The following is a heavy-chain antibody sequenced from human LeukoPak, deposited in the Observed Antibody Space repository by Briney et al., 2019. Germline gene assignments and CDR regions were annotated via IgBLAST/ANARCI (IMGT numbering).Heavy chain of an antibody. CDR1: GLTVSSNY. CDR2: LYGAGST. V-gene: IGHV3-53*05. Sequence: GGSLRLSCAASGLTVSSNYMSWVRQAPGKGLEWVSVLYGAGSTYYADSVKGRFTISRDNSKNTLFLQMNSLRGEDTAVYYCARGGTPGYSTGWIDYWGQGTPVTVSS. D-gene: IGHD6-19*01. CDR3: ARGGTPGYSTGWIDY. J-gene: IGHJ4*02.